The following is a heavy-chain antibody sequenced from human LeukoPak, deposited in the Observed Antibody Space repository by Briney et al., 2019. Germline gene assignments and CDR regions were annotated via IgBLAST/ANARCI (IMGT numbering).Heavy chain of an antibody. J-gene: IGHJ4*02. Sequence: GGSLRLSCAASGFTFSSYWMSWVRQAPGKGLEWVAVISYDGSNKYYADSVKGRFTISRDNSKNTLYLQMNSLRAEDTAVYYCARDETYYDILTGYYFDYWGQGTLVTVSS. V-gene: IGHV3-30-3*01. CDR3: ARDETYYDILTGYYFDY. D-gene: IGHD3-9*01. CDR2: ISYDGSNK. CDR1: GFTFSSYW.